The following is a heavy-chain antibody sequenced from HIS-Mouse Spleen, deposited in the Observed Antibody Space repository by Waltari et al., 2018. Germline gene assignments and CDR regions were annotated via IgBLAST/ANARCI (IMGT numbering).Heavy chain of an antibody. CDR2: IKQNGSEK. Sequence: LQLQTSRPGLVEPSETPSPTSTGSSGSISTSSDYWCRIRQPPGKGLEWVVNIKQNGSEKYYVDSVKGRFTISRDNAKNSLYLQMNSLRAEDTAVYYCARDRYWYFDLWGRGTLVTVSS. V-gene: IGHV3-7*01. CDR3: ARDRYWYFDL. CDR1: GSISTSSDY. J-gene: IGHJ2*01.